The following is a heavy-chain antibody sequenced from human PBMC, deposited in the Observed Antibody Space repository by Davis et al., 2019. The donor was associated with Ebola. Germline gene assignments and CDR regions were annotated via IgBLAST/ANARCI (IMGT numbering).Heavy chain of an antibody. CDR3: ARRGYSYGSQYWVDY. CDR2: IYPGDSDT. V-gene: IGHV5-51*01. CDR1: GYSFTSYW. Sequence: GESLKISCKGSGYSFTSYWIGWVRQMPGKGLEWMGIIYPGDSDTRYSPSFQGQVTISADKSITTAYLQWSSLKASDTAMYYCARRGYSYGSQYWVDYWGQGTLVTVSS. D-gene: IGHD5-18*01. J-gene: IGHJ4*02.